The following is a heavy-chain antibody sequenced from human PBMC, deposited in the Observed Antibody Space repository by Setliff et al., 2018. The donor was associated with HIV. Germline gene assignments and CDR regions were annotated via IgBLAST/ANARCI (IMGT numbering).Heavy chain of an antibody. J-gene: IGHJ4*02. CDR2: ISNSGTST. D-gene: IGHD6-19*01. CDR3: ATCSGPLDY. V-gene: IGHV3-23*01. CDR1: RFTFSNNA. Sequence: GSLRLSCAASRFTFSNNAMGWVRQAPGKGLEWVSSISNSGTSTLYAASVKGRFTISRDNSKNTLYLQMDSLRSEDTAVYYCATCSGPLDYWGQGTLVTVSS.